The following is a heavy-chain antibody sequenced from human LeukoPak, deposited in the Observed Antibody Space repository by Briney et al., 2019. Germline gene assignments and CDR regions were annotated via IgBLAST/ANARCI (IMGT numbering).Heavy chain of an antibody. D-gene: IGHD6-19*01. CDR2: GSDSGGT. J-gene: IGHJ4*02. V-gene: IGHV4-34*01. CDR3: AKDSSGWYDY. Sequence: SETLSLTCAVYGGSLNGHYWSWIRQPPGKGLEWIGEGSDSGGTKFNPSLWGRVTISADTSKNQFSLKLSSVTAADTAVYYCAKDSSGWYDYWGQGTLVTVSS. CDR1: GGSLNGHY.